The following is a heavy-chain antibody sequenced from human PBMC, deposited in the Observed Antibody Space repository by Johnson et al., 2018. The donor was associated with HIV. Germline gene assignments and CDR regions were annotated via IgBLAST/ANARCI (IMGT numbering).Heavy chain of an antibody. CDR1: GFTFSSYW. J-gene: IGHJ3*02. V-gene: IGHV3-7*02. CDR3: ARYPSSSSAFDI. D-gene: IGHD6-6*01. Sequence: VQLVESGGGLVQPGGSLRLSCAASGFTFSSYWMNWVRQAPGKGLEWVANMNQDGSEKYYVDSVKGRFTISRDNAKNSLYLQMNSLRAEDTAVYYCARYPSSSSAFDIWGQGTMVTVSS. CDR2: MNQDGSEK.